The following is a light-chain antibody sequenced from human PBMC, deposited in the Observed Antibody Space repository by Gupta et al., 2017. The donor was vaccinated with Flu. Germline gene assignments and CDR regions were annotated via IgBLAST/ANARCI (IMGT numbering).Light chain of an antibody. Sequence: SSDLTHDPAVSVALGQTVSITCQGDSLRRYYVSWYQQKPGQAPLVVIYGKNKRPSGIPDRFSGSSSGDTASLTITGAQAEDEADYYCNSRDSSGNPFVFGSGTTVTV. J-gene: IGLJ1*01. CDR1: SLRRYY. V-gene: IGLV3-19*01. CDR3: NSRDSSGNPFV. CDR2: GKN.